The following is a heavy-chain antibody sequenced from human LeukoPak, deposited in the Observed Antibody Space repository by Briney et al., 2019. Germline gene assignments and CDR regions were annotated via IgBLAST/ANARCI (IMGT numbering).Heavy chain of an antibody. CDR2: ISYDGSNK. V-gene: IGHV3-30*18. D-gene: IGHD6-13*01. J-gene: IGHJ4*02. CDR3: AKRQQLVSLHLDY. CDR1: GFTFSSYG. Sequence: GRSLRLSCAASGFTFSSYGMHWVRQAPGKGLEWVAVISYDGSNKYYADSVKGRFTISRDNSKNTLYLQMNSLRAEDTAVYYCAKRQQLVSLHLDYWGQGTLVTVSS.